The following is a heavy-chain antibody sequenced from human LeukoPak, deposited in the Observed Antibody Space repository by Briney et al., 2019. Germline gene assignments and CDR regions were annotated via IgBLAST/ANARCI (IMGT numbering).Heavy chain of an antibody. CDR2: INPNSGDT. CDR1: GYTFTDYY. Sequence: ASVKVSCKASGYTFTDYYLHWVRQAPGQGLEWMGWINPNSGDTDYAQKFQGRVTMTRDTSISTAYMELSRLRSDDTAVYYCAREHFYDSSGSVVGFDYWGQGTLVTVSS. CDR3: AREHFYDSSGSVVGFDY. J-gene: IGHJ4*02. D-gene: IGHD3-22*01. V-gene: IGHV1-2*02.